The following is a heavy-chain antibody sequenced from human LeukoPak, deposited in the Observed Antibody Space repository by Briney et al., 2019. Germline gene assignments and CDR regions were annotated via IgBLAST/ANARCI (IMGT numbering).Heavy chain of an antibody. CDR2: ISYDGSNK. CDR1: GFTFSSYG. J-gene: IGHJ4*02. CDR3: AKGYDYGDYPDY. V-gene: IGHV3-30*18. Sequence: PGRSLRLSCAASGFTFSSYGMHWVRQAPGKGLEWVAVISYDGSNKYYADSVKGRFTISRDNSKNALYLQMNSLRAEDTAVYYCAKGYDYGDYPDYWGQGTLVTVSS. D-gene: IGHD4-17*01.